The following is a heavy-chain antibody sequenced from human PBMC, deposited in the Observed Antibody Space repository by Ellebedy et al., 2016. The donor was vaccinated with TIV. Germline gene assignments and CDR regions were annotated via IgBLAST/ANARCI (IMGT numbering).Heavy chain of an antibody. CDR3: ATQHYDIDY. D-gene: IGHD4-17*01. J-gene: IGHJ4*02. CDR2: IYYSGST. CDR1: GGSISSYY. Sequence: SETLSLTCTVSGGSISSYYWSWIRPPPGKGLEWIGYIYYSGSTNYNPSLKSRVTISVDTSKNQFSLKLSSVTAADTAVYYCATQHYDIDYWGQGTLVTVSS. V-gene: IGHV4-59*08.